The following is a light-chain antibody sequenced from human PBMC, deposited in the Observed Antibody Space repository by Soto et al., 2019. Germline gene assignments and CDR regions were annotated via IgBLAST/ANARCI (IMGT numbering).Light chain of an antibody. CDR2: RAS. V-gene: IGKV3-15*01. Sequence: IVMTQSPATLSVSPGERATLSCRASQNIYNNIAWYQHRPGQAPRLLIYRASTRATGVPARFSGSGFETEYTITISSLQSEVFAIYCCLQYHNLWAFGQGTKVEIK. CDR3: LQYHNLWA. J-gene: IGKJ1*01. CDR1: QNIYNN.